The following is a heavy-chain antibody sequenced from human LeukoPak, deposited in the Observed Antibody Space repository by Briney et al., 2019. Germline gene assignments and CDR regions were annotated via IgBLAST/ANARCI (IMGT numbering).Heavy chain of an antibody. CDR2: INPNTGDT. CDR3: ASYPRYVSTPPFDY. CDR1: GYTFTAYY. D-gene: IGHD2-15*01. J-gene: IGHJ4*02. V-gene: IGHV1-2*02. Sequence: ASVKVSCKASGYTFTAYYLHWVRQAPGQRLEWMGWINPNTGDTESAQNFQGRVTMTRDTTISTACLELTRLTSDDTAVYYCASYPRYVSTPPFDYWGQGTLVTVSS.